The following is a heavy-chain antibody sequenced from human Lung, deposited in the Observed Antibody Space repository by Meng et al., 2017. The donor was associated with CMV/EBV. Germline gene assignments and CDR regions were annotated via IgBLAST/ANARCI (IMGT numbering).Heavy chain of an antibody. CDR3: ARASYGSGSPLGESWFDP. J-gene: IGHJ5*02. D-gene: IGHD3-10*01. CDR1: GCSISSGGYY. V-gene: IGHV4-31*03. Sequence: VHLKDSGPVLVKPSQTPSLTCIVPGCSISSGGYYWSWIRQHPGKGLEWIGYIHSSGSTYYNPSLRSRLTISVDTSKNQFSLKLSSVTAADTAVYYCARASYGSGSPLGESWFDPWGQGTLVTVSS. CDR2: IHSSGST.